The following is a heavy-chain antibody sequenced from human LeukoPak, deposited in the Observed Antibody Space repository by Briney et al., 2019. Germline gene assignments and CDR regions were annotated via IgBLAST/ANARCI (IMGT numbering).Heavy chain of an antibody. CDR1: GGSISSYY. J-gene: IGHJ3*02. Sequence: SSETLSLTCTVSGGSISSYYWSWLRHPPGKGLEWIGYIYYSGSTIYNPSLKSRVTISVDTAKNQFSLKLSSVTAADTAVYYCARGTYGDYVISAFDIWGQGTMVTVSS. V-gene: IGHV4-59*01. CDR2: IYYSGST. CDR3: ARGTYGDYVISAFDI. D-gene: IGHD4-17*01.